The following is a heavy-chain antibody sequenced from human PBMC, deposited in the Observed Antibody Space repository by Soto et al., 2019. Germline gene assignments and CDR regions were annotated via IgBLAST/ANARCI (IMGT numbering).Heavy chain of an antibody. D-gene: IGHD3-10*01. V-gene: IGHV4-30-4*02. CDR3: ARDSTGSGSYGGMDV. CDR2: IYYSGST. J-gene: IGHJ6*02. CDR1: GGSISNGDYY. Sequence: SESLSLTYTVSGGSISNGDYYWSWIPQPPGKGLEWIGYIYYSGSTYYNPSLKSRVTISVDTSKNQFSLKLSSVTAADTAVYYCARDSTGSGSYGGMDVWGQGTTVT.